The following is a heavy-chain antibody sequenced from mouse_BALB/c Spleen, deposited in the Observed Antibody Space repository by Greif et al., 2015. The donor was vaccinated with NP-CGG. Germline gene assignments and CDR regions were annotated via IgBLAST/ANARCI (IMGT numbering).Heavy chain of an antibody. CDR1: GFTFSSYA. Sequence: EVMLVESGGGLVKPGGSLKLSCAASGFTFSSYAMSWVRQTPEKRLEWVATISSGGSYTYYPDSVKGRFTISRDNAKNTLYLQMSSLRSEDTAMYYCARHGFDYWGQGTTLTVSS. V-gene: IGHV5-9-1*01. J-gene: IGHJ2*01. CDR2: ISSGGSYT. D-gene: IGHD1-1*02. CDR3: ARHGFDY.